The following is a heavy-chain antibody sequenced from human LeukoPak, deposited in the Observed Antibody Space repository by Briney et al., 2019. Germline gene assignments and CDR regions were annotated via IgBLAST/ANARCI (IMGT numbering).Heavy chain of an antibody. D-gene: IGHD6-13*01. Sequence: PGGSLRLSCAASGFTFDDYAMHWVRQAPGKGLEWVSGISWNSGSIGYADSVKGRFTISRDNAKNSLYPQMNSLRAEDMALYYCAKAMGPYSSSPPDYWGQGTLVTVSS. V-gene: IGHV3-9*03. CDR3: AKAMGPYSSSPPDY. CDR1: GFTFDDYA. CDR2: ISWNSGSI. J-gene: IGHJ4*02.